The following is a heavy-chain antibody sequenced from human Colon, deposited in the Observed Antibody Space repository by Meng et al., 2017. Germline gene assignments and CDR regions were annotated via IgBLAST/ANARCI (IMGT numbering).Heavy chain of an antibody. V-gene: IGHV1-2*06. CDR3: ARDGSIYYDGSGYYFWN. D-gene: IGHD3-22*01. CDR2: INPNSGGT. Sequence: ASVKVSCKASGYTFTGYYMHWVRQAPGQGLEWMGRINPNSGGTNYAQKFQGRVTMTRDTSISTAYMELSGLRSDDTAVYYCARDGSIYYDGSGYYFWNWGQGTLVTVSS. CDR1: GYTFTGYY. J-gene: IGHJ4*02.